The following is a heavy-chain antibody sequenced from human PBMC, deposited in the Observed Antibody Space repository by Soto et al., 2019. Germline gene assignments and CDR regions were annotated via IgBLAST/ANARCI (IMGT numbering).Heavy chain of an antibody. CDR2: SRDKAQGYST. CDR1: GFTLSDHY. D-gene: IGHD4-17*01. CDR3: AREFMTTVTYFDY. J-gene: IGHJ4*02. Sequence: GGSLRLSCAGSGFTLSDHYIDWVRQAPGKGLEWVGRSRDKAQGYSTAYAASVKGRFTIFRDDSKNSLYLQMSSLKTEDTAMYYCAREFMTTVTYFDYWGQGTLVTVSS. V-gene: IGHV3-72*01.